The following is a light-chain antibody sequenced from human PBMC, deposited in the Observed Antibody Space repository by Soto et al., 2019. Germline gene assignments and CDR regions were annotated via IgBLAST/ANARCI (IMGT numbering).Light chain of an antibody. CDR1: SSDVGGYNY. V-gene: IGLV2-14*01. CDR3: GSYTSPNTHYV. CDR2: EVS. Sequence: QSALTQPASVSGSPGQSITISCTGTSSDVGGYNYVSWYQHHPGIAPKLMIYEVSNRPSGDSNRFSGSKSGNTASLTISGLPADDEADYYCGSYTSPNTHYVFGAGTKLTVL. J-gene: IGLJ1*01.